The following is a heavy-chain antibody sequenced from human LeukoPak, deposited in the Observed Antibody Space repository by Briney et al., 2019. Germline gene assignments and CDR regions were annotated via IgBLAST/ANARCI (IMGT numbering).Heavy chain of an antibody. Sequence: ASVKVSCKASGYTFTSYDINWVRQATGQGLEWMGWMNPNSGNTGYAQKFQGRVTMTRNTSISTAYMELSSLRSEDTAVYYCARDWVDFWSGYQGDAFDIWGQGTMVTVSS. V-gene: IGHV1-8*01. CDR3: ARDWVDFWSGYQGDAFDI. CDR2: MNPNSGNT. J-gene: IGHJ3*02. D-gene: IGHD3-3*01. CDR1: GYTFTSYD.